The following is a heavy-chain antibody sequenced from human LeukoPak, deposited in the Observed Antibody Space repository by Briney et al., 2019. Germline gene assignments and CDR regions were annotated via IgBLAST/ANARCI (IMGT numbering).Heavy chain of an antibody. J-gene: IGHJ4*02. D-gene: IGHD5-24*01. CDR1: GFTFSSYC. Sequence: GGSLRLSCAASGFTFSSYCMNWVRQAPGKGLEWVSNVSGSGRGENTYYADSVKVRFTISRDNSKNTLILQMNSLRAEDTAIYYWAKSGYNRFDYWGQGILVTVSS. V-gene: IGHV3-23*01. CDR2: VSGSGRGENT. CDR3: AKSGYNRFDY.